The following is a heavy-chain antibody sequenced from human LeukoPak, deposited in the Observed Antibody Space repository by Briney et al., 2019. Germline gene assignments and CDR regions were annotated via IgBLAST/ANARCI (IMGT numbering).Heavy chain of an antibody. J-gene: IGHJ4*02. CDR2: ISAYNGNT. CDR3: ARGTGDYYDSSGYPYYFDY. CDR1: GYTFTSYG. Sequence: ASVKVSCKASGYTFTSYGISWVRQAPGQGLEWMGWISAYNGNTNYAQKLQGRVTMTTDTSTSTAYMELRSLRSDDTAVYYCARGTGDYYDSSGYPYYFDYWGQGTLVTVSS. D-gene: IGHD3-22*01. V-gene: IGHV1-18*01.